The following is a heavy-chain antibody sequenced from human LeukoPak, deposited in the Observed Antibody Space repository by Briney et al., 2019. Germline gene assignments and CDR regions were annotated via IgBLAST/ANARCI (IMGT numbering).Heavy chain of an antibody. V-gene: IGHV4-59*01. J-gene: IGHJ4*02. CDR2: IYYSGST. Sequence: SETLSLTCTVSGGSISSYYWSWIRQPPGKGLEWIGYIYYSGSTNYNPSLKSRVTMSVDTSKNQFSLKLSSVTAADTAVYYCARTHDYGDYPTTYFDYWGQGTLATVSS. CDR1: GGSISSYY. CDR3: ARTHDYGDYPTTYFDY. D-gene: IGHD4-17*01.